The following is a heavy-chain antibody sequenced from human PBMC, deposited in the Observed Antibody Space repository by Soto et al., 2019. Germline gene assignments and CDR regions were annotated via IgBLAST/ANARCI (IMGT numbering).Heavy chain of an antibody. CDR3: ARGYCSGGSCPTYYFDY. Sequence: QVQLVESGGGVVQPGRSLRLSCAASGFTFSSYGMHWVRQAPGKGLEWVAVIWYDGSNKYYADSVKGRFTISRDNSKNTRYLQMNSRRAEDTAVYYCARGYCSGGSCPTYYFDYWGQGTLVTVSS. V-gene: IGHV3-33*01. CDR2: IWYDGSNK. CDR1: GFTFSSYG. D-gene: IGHD2-15*01. J-gene: IGHJ4*02.